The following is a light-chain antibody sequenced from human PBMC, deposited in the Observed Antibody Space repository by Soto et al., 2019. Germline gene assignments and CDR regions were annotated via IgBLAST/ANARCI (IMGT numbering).Light chain of an antibody. J-gene: IGLJ1*01. Sequence: QSALTQPASVSGSPGQSITISCTGTSSDVGGYNYVSWYQQHPGIAPKLLIYGVTNRPSGVSTRFSGSKSSNTASLTISGLQAEDEADYHCSSYTSASTLLYLFGTGTKLTVL. CDR3: SSYTSASTLLYL. CDR2: GVT. CDR1: SSDVGGYNY. V-gene: IGLV2-14*01.